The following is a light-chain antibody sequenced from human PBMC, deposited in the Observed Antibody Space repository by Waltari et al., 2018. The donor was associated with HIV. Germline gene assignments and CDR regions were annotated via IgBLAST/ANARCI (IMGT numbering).Light chain of an antibody. CDR1: SLRKYY. V-gene: IGLV3-19*01. J-gene: IGLJ2*01. CDR2: EKN. Sequence: SSELTQDPAVSVALGQTVKIACLGDSLRKYYASWYRLRPGQAPQLLVYEKNSRPSGIPDRFSASSSGNRAFLTITGARAEDEADYYCACWDRSGDYILFGGGTSLTGL. CDR3: ACWDRSGDYIL.